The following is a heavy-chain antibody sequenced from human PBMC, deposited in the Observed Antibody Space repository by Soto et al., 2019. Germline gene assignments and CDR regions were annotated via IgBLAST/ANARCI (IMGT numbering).Heavy chain of an antibody. CDR3: VRGLRFLEWPRDNYYYGIDV. CDR2: ISAYNGNT. D-gene: IGHD3-3*01. CDR1: GYTFTSYG. J-gene: IGHJ6*02. Sequence: ASVKVSCKASGYTFTSYGISWVRQAPGQGLEWMGWISAYNGNTNYAQKLQGRVTMTTDTSTSTAYMELRSLRSDDTAVYYCVRGLRFLEWPRDNYYYGIDVWGQGTTVTVSS. V-gene: IGHV1-18*04.